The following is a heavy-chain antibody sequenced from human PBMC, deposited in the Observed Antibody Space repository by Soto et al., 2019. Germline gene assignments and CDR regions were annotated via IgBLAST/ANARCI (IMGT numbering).Heavy chain of an antibody. CDR1: GVSCSSYA. V-gene: IGHV3-23*01. Sequence: GRALRVSCAASGVSCSSYAMSWVRQAPGKGLEWVSAISGSGGSTYYADSVKGRFTISRDNSKNTLYLQMNSLRAEDTAVYYCAKMGPYCSSTSCYSAWGMDVWGQGTTVTVSS. D-gene: IGHD2-2*01. CDR2: ISGSGGST. CDR3: AKMGPYCSSTSCYSAWGMDV. J-gene: IGHJ6*02.